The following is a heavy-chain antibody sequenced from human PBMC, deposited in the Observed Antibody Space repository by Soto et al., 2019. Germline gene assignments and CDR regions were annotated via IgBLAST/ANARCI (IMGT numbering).Heavy chain of an antibody. D-gene: IGHD2-15*01. CDR1: GFTCDHYA. Sequence: PWGSLRLSCAASGFTCDHYAMHWVRQAPGKGLEWVSGISWNSGSIGYADSVKGRFTISRDNAKNSLYLQMNSLRAEDTALYYCAKDLSRVAATQLGGTNAFDIWGQGTMVTVSS. CDR2: ISWNSGSI. J-gene: IGHJ3*02. CDR3: AKDLSRVAATQLGGTNAFDI. V-gene: IGHV3-9*01.